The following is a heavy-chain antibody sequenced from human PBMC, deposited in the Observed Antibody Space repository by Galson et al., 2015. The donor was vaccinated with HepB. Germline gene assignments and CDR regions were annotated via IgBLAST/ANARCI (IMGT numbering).Heavy chain of an antibody. V-gene: IGHV4-30-2*01. CDR1: GGSISSGGYS. J-gene: IGHJ6*02. CDR3: AGGYCSSTSCYSYYYYGMDV. D-gene: IGHD2-2*02. CDR2: IYHSGST. Sequence: TLSLTCAVSGGSISSGGYSWSWIRQPPGKGLEWIGYIYHSGSTYYNPSLKSRVTISVDRSKNQFSLKLSSVTAADTAVYYCAGGYCSSTSCYSYYYYGMDVWGQGTTVTVSS.